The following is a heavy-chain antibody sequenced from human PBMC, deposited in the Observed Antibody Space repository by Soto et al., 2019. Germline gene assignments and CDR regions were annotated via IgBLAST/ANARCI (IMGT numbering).Heavy chain of an antibody. V-gene: IGHV1-3*01. CDR3: ARGLPILGATATFLNWFDP. J-gene: IGHJ5*02. CDR1: GYTFTSYA. Sequence: GASVKVSCKASGYTFTSYAMHWVRQAPGQRLEWMGWINAGNGNTKYSQKFQGRVTITRDTSASTAYMELSSLRSEDTAVYYCARGLPILGATATFLNWFDPWARGPWSPSPQ. D-gene: IGHD1-26*01. CDR2: INAGNGNT.